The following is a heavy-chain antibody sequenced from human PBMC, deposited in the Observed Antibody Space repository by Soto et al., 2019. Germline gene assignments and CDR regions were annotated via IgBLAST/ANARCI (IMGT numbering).Heavy chain of an antibody. J-gene: IGHJ4*02. D-gene: IGHD6-19*01. CDR2: IYYSGST. V-gene: IGHV4-61*01. CDR1: GGSVSSGSYY. CDR3: ARGSYSSGWYYFDY. Sequence: SETLSLTCTVSGGSVSSGSYYWSWIRQPPGKGLEWIGYIYYSGSTNYNPSLKSRVTISVDTSKNQFSLKLSSVTAADTAVYYCARGSYSSGWYYFDYWGQGTLVTVSS.